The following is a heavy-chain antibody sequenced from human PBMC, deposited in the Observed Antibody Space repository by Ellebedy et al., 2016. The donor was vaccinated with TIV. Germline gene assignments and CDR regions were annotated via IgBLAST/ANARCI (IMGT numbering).Heavy chain of an antibody. Sequence: PGGSLRLSCSASGFTFSSYAMHWVRKAPGKGLEYVLAICTNGGGTHYADSVRGRFTISRDNAKHTLYLQMNSLRGEDTAVYYCVSSSPVIDYWGQGTLVTVSS. CDR2: ICTNGGGT. V-gene: IGHV3-64D*06. CDR3: VSSSPVIDY. CDR1: GFTFSSYA. J-gene: IGHJ4*02. D-gene: IGHD6-13*01.